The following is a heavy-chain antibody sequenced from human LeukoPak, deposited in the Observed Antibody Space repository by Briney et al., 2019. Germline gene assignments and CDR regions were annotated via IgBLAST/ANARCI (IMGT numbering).Heavy chain of an antibody. D-gene: IGHD6-19*01. CDR3: ARDLGRRAVADRRRFWYSDL. Sequence: SATLSLTCTVSGASISTPDWSSSRQPPGKGLEWIGYFNYSGTTNYNPSLKSRVSISAVTSKIQFSLKLSSVTPADTAVYYCARDLGRRAVADRRRFWYSDLWGRGTLVTVSS. V-gene: IGHV4-59*11. J-gene: IGHJ2*01. CDR2: FNYSGTT. CDR1: GASISTPD.